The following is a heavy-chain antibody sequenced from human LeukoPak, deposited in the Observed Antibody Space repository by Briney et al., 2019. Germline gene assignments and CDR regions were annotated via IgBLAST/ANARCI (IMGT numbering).Heavy chain of an antibody. J-gene: IGHJ4*02. CDR2: IYHSGST. D-gene: IGHD6-13*01. Sequence: SETLSLTCTVSGGSISSGGYYWSWIRQPPGKGLEWIGYIYHSGSTYYNPSLKSRVTISVDRSKNQFSLKLSSVTAADTAVYCCARSPVWQLAYYFDYWGQGTLVTVSS. CDR1: GGSISSGGYY. CDR3: ARSPVWQLAYYFDY. V-gene: IGHV4-30-2*01.